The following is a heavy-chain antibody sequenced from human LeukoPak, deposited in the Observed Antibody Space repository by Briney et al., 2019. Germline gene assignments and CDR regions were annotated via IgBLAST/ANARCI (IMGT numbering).Heavy chain of an antibody. J-gene: IGHJ4*02. V-gene: IGHV1-46*01. CDR2: INPSGGST. D-gene: IGHD3-22*01. Sequence: ASVKVSCKASGYTFTSYYMHWVRQAPGQGLEWMGIINPSGGSTSYAQKFQGRVTVTRDTSTSTVYMELSSLRSEDTAVYYCARTQGDYDSSGEFDYWGQGTLVTVSS. CDR1: GYTFTSYY. CDR3: ARTQGDYDSSGEFDY.